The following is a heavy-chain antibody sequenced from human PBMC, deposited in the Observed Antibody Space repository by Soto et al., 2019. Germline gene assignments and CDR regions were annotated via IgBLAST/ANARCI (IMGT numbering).Heavy chain of an antibody. V-gene: IGHV3-11*01. CDR2: IGNSGSAI. CDR1: RFTFSDYY. J-gene: IGHJ1*01. D-gene: IGHD1-26*01. Sequence: QVQLVESGGGLVKPGGSLRLSCVASRFTFSDYYMSWIRQAPGKGLEWVSYIGNSGSAIYYADSVKGRFTISRDNAKNSLFLQMNSLRAEDTAVYYCAREAYSGSYWGYFHHWGRGTLVTVSS. CDR3: AREAYSGSYWGYFHH.